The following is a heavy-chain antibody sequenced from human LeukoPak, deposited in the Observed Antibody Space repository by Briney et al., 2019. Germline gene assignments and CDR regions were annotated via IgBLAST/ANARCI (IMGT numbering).Heavy chain of an antibody. CDR2: IIPIFGTA. J-gene: IGHJ4*02. Sequence: GASVKVSSKASGGTFSSYAISWVRQAPGQGLEWMGGIIPIFGTANYAQKFQGRVTITADESTSTAYMELSSLRSEDTAVYYCATKERVRGNWNFEVAPDYWGQGTLVTVSS. D-gene: IGHD1-7*01. CDR3: ATKERVRGNWNFEVAPDY. CDR1: GGTFSSYA. V-gene: IGHV1-69*13.